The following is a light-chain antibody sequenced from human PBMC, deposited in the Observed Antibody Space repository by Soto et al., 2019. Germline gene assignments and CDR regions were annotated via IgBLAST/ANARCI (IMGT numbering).Light chain of an antibody. CDR3: QSYDSSLSGYV. J-gene: IGLJ1*01. Sequence: QSVLTQPPSVSGAPGQRVTISCTGSSSNIGGGYDVHWYQQLPGTAPKLLIYGNSNRPSGVPDRFSGSKSGTSASLAITGLQAEVEADYYCQSYDSSLSGYVFGTGTKVTVL. CDR2: GNS. V-gene: IGLV1-40*01. CDR1: SSNIGGGYD.